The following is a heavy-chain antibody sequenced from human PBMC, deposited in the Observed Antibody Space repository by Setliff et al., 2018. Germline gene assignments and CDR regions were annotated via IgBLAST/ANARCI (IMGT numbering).Heavy chain of an antibody. CDR3: RLWSHNYRNDY. V-gene: IGHV4-34*01. CDR1: GDSFSDYY. D-gene: IGHD3-16*01. Sequence: SETLSLTCAVYGDSFSDYYWSWIRQPPGKGLEWIGESNHSGNTTNHPSLKSRLTMSVDTSKNQFSLKLTSVTAADTAAYYRRLWSHNYRNDYWGQGTAVTVSS. CDR2: SNHSGNT. J-gene: IGHJ4*02.